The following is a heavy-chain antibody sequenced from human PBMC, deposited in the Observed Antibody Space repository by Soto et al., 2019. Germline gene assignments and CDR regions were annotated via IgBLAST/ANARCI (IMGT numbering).Heavy chain of an antibody. Sequence: AGSLRLSCAVSGFPFSFYGFRWVRQSPGKGLEWLGVIVSDGSAIYHADSLEGRFFISRDNSKDILYLQMNSLGVEDTAVYYCARDDEFDNDNGFDMWGQGTMVTVSS. CDR2: IVSDGSAI. CDR1: GFPFSFYG. D-gene: IGHD1-1*01. CDR3: ARDDEFDNDNGFDM. J-gene: IGHJ3*02. V-gene: IGHV3-33*01.